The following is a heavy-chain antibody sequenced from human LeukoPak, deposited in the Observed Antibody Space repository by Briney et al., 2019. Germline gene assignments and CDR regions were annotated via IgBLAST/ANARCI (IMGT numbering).Heavy chain of an antibody. J-gene: IGHJ4*02. CDR2: IYPGDSDT. CDR3: ARPSSSTWYSSPLGY. Sequence: GESLKISCKGSGYRFTSYWIGWVRQMPGKGLEGMGIIYPGDSDTKYSPSLQGQVTISADKSISTAYLQWSSLKASDTAMYDCARPSSSTWYSSPLGYWGQGTLVTVSS. D-gene: IGHD6-13*01. CDR1: GYRFTSYW. V-gene: IGHV5-51*01.